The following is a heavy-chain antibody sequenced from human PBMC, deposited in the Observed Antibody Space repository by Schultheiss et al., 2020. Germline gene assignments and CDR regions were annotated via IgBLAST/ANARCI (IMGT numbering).Heavy chain of an antibody. CDR2: INAGNGNT. J-gene: IGHJ5*02. D-gene: IGHD2-2*01. Sequence: ASVKVSCKASGYTFTSYYMHWVRQAPGQRLEWMGWINAGNGNTKYSQKFQGRVTITRDTSASTAYMELSSLRSEDTAVYYCARGVYIVVVPAGEFDPWGQVALVTVSA. CDR1: GYTFTSYY. V-gene: IGHV1-3*01. CDR3: ARGVYIVVVPAGEFDP.